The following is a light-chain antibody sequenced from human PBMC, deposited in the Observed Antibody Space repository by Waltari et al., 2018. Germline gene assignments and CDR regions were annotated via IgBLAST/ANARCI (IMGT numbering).Light chain of an antibody. CDR1: SSDVGGYHY. J-gene: IGLJ2*01. CDR2: DVS. Sequence: HSALAQPASVSGSPGQSITLPCTGTSSDVGGYHYVALYQQHPGKAPRLRIFDVSNRPSGVSKRSSGSKSGNTASRTIYELQAEDEADYYCSSYISRSTLELFGGGNSLTVL. CDR3: SSYISRSTLEL. V-gene: IGLV2-14*03.